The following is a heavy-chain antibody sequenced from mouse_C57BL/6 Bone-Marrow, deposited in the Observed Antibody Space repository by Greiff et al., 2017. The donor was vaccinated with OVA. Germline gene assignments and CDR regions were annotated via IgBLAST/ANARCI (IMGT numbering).Heavy chain of an antibody. CDR2: ISYDGSN. Sequence: VQLKESGPGLVKPSQSLSLTCSVTGYSITSGYYWNWIRQFPGNKLEWMGYISYDGSNNYNPSLKNRISITRDTSKNQFFLKLNSVTTEDTATYYCARDPFYYYGSSWYFDVWGTGTTVTVSS. V-gene: IGHV3-6*01. CDR1: GYSITSGYY. D-gene: IGHD1-1*01. J-gene: IGHJ1*03. CDR3: ARDPFYYYGSSWYFDV.